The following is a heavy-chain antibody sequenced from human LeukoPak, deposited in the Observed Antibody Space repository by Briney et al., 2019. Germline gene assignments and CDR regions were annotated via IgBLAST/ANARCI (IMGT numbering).Heavy chain of an antibody. V-gene: IGHV1-69*05. CDR3: ASTALDSSGYYSTDAFDI. J-gene: IGHJ3*02. CDR1: GGTFSSYA. D-gene: IGHD3-22*01. Sequence: SVKVSCKASGGTFSSYAISWVRQAPGQGLEWMGGIIPIFGTANYAQKFQGRVTITTDESTSTAYMELSSLRSEDTAVYYCASTALDSSGYYSTDAFDIWGQGTLVTVSS. CDR2: IIPIFGTA.